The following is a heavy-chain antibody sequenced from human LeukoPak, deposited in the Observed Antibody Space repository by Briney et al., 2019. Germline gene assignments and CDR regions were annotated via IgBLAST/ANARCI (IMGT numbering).Heavy chain of an antibody. CDR3: ARLGYDYLLYYYMDV. CDR2: IYHSGST. Sequence: SETLSLTCAVSGYSISSGYYWGWIRQPPGKGLEWIGSIYHSGSTYYNPSLKSRVTISVDTSKNQFSLKLSSVTAADTAVYYCARLGYDYLLYYYMDVWGKGTTVTVS. V-gene: IGHV4-38-2*01. J-gene: IGHJ6*03. CDR1: GYSISSGYY. D-gene: IGHD4-11*01.